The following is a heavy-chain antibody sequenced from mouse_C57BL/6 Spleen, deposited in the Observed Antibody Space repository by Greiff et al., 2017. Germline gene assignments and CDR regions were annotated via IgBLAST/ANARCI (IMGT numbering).Heavy chain of an antibody. Sequence: DVELVESGGGLVKPGGSLKLSCAASGFTFSSYAMSWVRQTPEKRLEWVATISDGGSYTYYPDNVKGRFTISRDNAKNNLYLQMSHLKSEDTAMYYCARDGGIAYWGQGTLVTVSA. CDR2: ISDGGSYT. J-gene: IGHJ3*01. CDR3: ARDGGIAY. V-gene: IGHV5-4*01. CDR1: GFTFSSYA.